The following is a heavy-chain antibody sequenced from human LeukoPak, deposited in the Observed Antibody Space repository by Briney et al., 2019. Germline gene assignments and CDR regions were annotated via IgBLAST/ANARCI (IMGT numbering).Heavy chain of an antibody. CDR1: GGSISSYY. V-gene: IGHV4-59*01. D-gene: IGHD6-19*01. CDR3: ATTDPIAVADY. Sequence: SETLSLTCTDSGGSISSYYWSWIRQPPGKGLEWIGYIYYSGSTNYNPSLKSRVTISVDTSKNQFSLKLSSVTAADTAVYYCATTDPIAVADYWGQGTLVTVSS. CDR2: IYYSGST. J-gene: IGHJ4*02.